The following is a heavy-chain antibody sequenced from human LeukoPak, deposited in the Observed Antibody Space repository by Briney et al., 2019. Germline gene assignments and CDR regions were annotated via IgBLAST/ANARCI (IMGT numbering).Heavy chain of an antibody. CDR2: ISYDGSNK. Sequence: PGGSLRLSCAASGFTFSNYALHWVRQAPGKGLEWVAVISYDGSNKFYADSVRGRFTISRDNSKNTLYLQMNSLRAEDTAVYYCAKDISGWLNWFDPWGQGTLVTVSS. CDR1: GFTFSNYA. D-gene: IGHD6-19*01. CDR3: AKDISGWLNWFDP. V-gene: IGHV3-30*04. J-gene: IGHJ5*02.